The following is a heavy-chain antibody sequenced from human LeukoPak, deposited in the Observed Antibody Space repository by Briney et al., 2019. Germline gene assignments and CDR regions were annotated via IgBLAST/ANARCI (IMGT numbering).Heavy chain of an antibody. J-gene: IGHJ4*02. CDR2: IKEDGSEK. V-gene: IGHV3-7*01. D-gene: IGHD3-22*01. CDR3: ASLGLHSSGYFFDY. CDR1: GFTFSSYA. Sequence: GGSLRLSCAASGFTFSSYAMSWVRQAPGKGLEWVANIKEDGSEKYYVDSVKGRFTISRDNAKNSLYLQMNSLRAEDTAVYYCASLGLHSSGYFFDYWGQGTLVTVSS.